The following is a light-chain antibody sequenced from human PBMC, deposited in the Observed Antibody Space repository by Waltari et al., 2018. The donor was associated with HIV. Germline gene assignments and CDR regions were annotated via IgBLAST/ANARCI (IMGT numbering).Light chain of an antibody. Sequence: QSVLTQPPSVSGAPGQRVTISCTGSSPNIGAGYDVHWSQHLPGTAPKLLIYGNINRPSGVPDRFSGSKSGTSASLAITGLQAEDEADYYCQSYDSSLSGSWVFGGGTKLTVL. J-gene: IGLJ3*02. CDR3: QSYDSSLSGSWV. V-gene: IGLV1-40*01. CDR1: SPNIGAGYD. CDR2: GNI.